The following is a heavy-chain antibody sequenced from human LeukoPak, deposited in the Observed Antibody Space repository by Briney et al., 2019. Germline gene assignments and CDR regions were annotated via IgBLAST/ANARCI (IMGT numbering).Heavy chain of an antibody. CDR3: ARGRIYYDSSGYPHHFDY. D-gene: IGHD3-22*01. Sequence: GGSLRLSCAASGFTFDDYGMSWVRQAPGKGLEWVSGINWNGGSTGYADSVKGRFTISRDNAKNSLYLQMNSLRAEDTALYYCARGRIYYDSSGYPHHFDYWGQGTLVTVSS. CDR2: INWNGGST. J-gene: IGHJ4*02. V-gene: IGHV3-20*04. CDR1: GFTFDDYG.